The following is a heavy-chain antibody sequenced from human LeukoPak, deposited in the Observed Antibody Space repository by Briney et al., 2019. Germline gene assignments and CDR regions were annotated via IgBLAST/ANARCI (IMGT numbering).Heavy chain of an antibody. Sequence: VASVKVSCKASGYTFTSYDINWVRQATGQGLEWMGWMNPNSGNTGYAQKLQGRVTMTRNTSISTAYMELSSLRSEDTAVYYCARAGEQYYDILTGYHSGFDYWGQGTLVTVSS. CDR1: GYTFTSYD. J-gene: IGHJ4*02. CDR3: ARAGEQYYDILTGYHSGFDY. D-gene: IGHD3-9*01. V-gene: IGHV1-8*01. CDR2: MNPNSGNT.